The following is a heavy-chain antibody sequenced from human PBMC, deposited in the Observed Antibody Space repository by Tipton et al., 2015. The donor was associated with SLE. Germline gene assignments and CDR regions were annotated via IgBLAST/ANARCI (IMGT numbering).Heavy chain of an antibody. Sequence: SLRLSCAASGFSFSSCWMSWVRQAPGKGLEWVVNIKQDGSEIYFVDSVKGRFTISRDNAKNSLYLQMNSLRDEDTAVYYCARPSLNSGSYFDYWGQGTLVTVSA. V-gene: IGHV3-7*01. J-gene: IGHJ4*02. D-gene: IGHD1-26*01. CDR3: ARPSLNSGSYFDY. CDR2: IKQDGSEI. CDR1: GFSFSSCW.